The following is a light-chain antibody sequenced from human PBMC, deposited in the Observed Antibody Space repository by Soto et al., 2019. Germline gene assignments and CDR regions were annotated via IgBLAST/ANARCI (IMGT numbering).Light chain of an antibody. J-gene: IGKJ3*01. CDR1: QSVSTN. V-gene: IGKV3-15*01. Sequence: EIVMTQSPATLSVSLGERATLSCRASQSVSTNLAWYQQKPGQAPRLLIYGASARATGFPARFSGSGSGTAFTLTISSLQSEDFAVYYCQQYNNWPFTFGPGTKVDIK. CDR3: QQYNNWPFT. CDR2: GAS.